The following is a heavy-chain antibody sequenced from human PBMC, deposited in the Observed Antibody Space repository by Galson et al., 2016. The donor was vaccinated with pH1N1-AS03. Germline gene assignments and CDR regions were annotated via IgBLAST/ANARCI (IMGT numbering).Heavy chain of an antibody. Sequence: QSGAEVTKPGESLKISCKGSGYRFTSYWIGWVRQLPGKGLEWMGVIYPGDSGTRYSPSFQGQVTISVDKSISTAYLRWSSLKASDTAMYYCAIRVDFWSGLPYYFDYWGQGTLVTVSS. J-gene: IGHJ4*02. CDR1: GYRFTSYW. CDR2: IYPGDSGT. CDR3: AIRVDFWSGLPYYFDY. V-gene: IGHV5-51*01. D-gene: IGHD3-3*01.